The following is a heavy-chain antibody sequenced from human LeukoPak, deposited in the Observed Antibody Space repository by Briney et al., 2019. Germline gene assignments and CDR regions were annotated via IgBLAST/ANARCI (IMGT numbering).Heavy chain of an antibody. CDR3: AKHLRGRWFDP. CDR1: GGSISSYY. V-gene: IGHV4-59*08. Sequence: SETLSLTCTVSGGSISSYYWSWIRQPPGKGLEWIGYIYYSGSTNYNPSLKSRATISVDTSKNQFSLKLSSVTAADTAVYYCAKHLRGRWFDPWGQGTLVTVSS. D-gene: IGHD3-16*01. CDR2: IYYSGST. J-gene: IGHJ5*02.